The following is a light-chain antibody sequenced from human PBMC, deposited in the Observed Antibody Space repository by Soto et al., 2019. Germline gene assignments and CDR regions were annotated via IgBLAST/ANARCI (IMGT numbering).Light chain of an antibody. CDR2: GNS. CDR3: QSYDSTLSGWV. V-gene: IGLV1-40*01. CDR1: SSNIGAGYD. J-gene: IGLJ3*02. Sequence: QSVLTQPASVSGAPGQRVTISCTGSSSNIGAGYDVHWYQQLPGTDPKLLTSGNSNRPSGVPDRFSGSKYGTSASLAISGLQAEDEADYSCQSYDSTLSGWVFGGGTKLTAL.